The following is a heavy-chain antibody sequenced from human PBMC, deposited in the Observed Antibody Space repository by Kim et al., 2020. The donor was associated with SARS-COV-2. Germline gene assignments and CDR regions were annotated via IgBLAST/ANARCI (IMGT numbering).Heavy chain of an antibody. Sequence: GGSLRLSCAVSGFTFKNYAMSWVRQAPGKGLEWVSAISAGGGSSYYAHSVRGRFTISSDNSKNTLYLQMNSLRAEDTALYFCAKGRSSSDWTSCDYWGQG. J-gene: IGHJ4*02. V-gene: IGHV3-23*01. D-gene: IGHD2-21*02. CDR1: GFTFKNYA. CDR2: ISAGGGSS. CDR3: AKGRSSSDWTSCDY.